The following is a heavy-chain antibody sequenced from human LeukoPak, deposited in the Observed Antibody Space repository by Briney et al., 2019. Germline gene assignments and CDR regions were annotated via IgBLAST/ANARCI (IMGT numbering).Heavy chain of an antibody. CDR1: GFPLNSRW. J-gene: IGHJ4*02. CDR2: IENDGIAT. V-gene: IGHV3-74*03. D-gene: IGHD3-10*01. Sequence: GGSLTLSCAASGFPLNSRWMHWVRQAPGKGLMWVSRIENDGIATTYAESVKGRFTISREDAKNTLYLQMNSLRLDDTAVYFCVRGGARGHDYWGQGTLVTVSS. CDR3: VRGGARGHDY.